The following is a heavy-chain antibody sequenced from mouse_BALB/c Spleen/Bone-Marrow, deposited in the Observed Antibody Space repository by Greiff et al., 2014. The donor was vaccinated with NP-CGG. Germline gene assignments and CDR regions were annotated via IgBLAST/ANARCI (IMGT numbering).Heavy chain of an antibody. V-gene: IGHV1-39*01. CDR2: IYPDYGGT. CDR3: AREGIHYPFAY. Sequence: EVQLQQSGPELEKPGASVKISCKASGYSFTAYNMNWVKQSNGKSLEWIGNIYPDYGGTSYNQKFKGKATLTVDKSSSTAYMQLKSMTSAASEVYYCAREGIHYPFAYWGQGTLVTVSA. J-gene: IGHJ3*01. CDR1: GYSFTAYN. D-gene: IGHD1-2*01.